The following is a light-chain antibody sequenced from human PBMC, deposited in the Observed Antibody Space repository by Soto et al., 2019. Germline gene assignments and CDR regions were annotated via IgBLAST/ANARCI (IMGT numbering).Light chain of an antibody. V-gene: IGLV1-40*01. CDR1: SSNIGAGYD. CDR3: QSYDSSLSGSYV. Sequence: QLVLTQPPSVSGAPGQRVTISCTGSSSNIGAGYDVHWYQRLPGTAPKVLIYSNNNRPSRVPDRFSGTKSGTSASLAITGLHAEDEADYYCQSYDSSLSGSYVFGTGTKVTVL. CDR2: SNN. J-gene: IGLJ1*01.